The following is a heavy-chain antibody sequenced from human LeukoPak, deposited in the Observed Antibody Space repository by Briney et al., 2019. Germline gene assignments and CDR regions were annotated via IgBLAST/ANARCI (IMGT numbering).Heavy chain of an antibody. D-gene: IGHD4-17*01. Sequence: GGSLRLSCAASGFTFLSYGMHWVRQAPGKGLEWVAFIRYDGSNKYYADSVKGRFTISRDNSKNTLYLQMNSLRAEDTAVYYCARDIDNGDYVVYWGQGTLVTVSS. CDR3: ARDIDNGDYVVY. J-gene: IGHJ4*02. V-gene: IGHV3-30*02. CDR2: IRYDGSNK. CDR1: GFTFLSYG.